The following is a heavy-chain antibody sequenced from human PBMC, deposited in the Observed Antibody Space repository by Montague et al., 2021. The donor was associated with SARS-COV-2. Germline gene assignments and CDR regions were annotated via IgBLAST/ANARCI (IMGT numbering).Heavy chain of an antibody. CDR2: VDYSRSS. Sequence: SETLSLTCTVSGDSVSHDFWTWIRQPPGKGLEWIGYVDYSRSSSXXPSLRGRVSIAVDTSKNQFSLRLSTVTAADTAIYYCVRDPAPSGSGTFFDYWGQGTLVAVSS. CDR1: GDSVSHDF. V-gene: IGHV4-59*02. D-gene: IGHD1-26*01. J-gene: IGHJ4*02. CDR3: VRDPAPSGSGTFFDY.